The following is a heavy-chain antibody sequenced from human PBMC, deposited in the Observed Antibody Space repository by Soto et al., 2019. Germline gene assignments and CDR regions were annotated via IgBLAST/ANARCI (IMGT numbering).Heavy chain of an antibody. CDR3: ARLPLGYCSGGSCYSWGYYYYYGMDV. V-gene: IGHV5-51*01. CDR2: IYPGDSDT. Sequence: GESLKISCKGSGYSFTSYWIGWVRQMPGKGLEWMGIIYPGDSDTRYSPSFQGQVTISADKSISTAYLQWSSLKASDTAMYYCARLPLGYCSGGSCYSWGYYYYYGMDVWGQGTTVTVSS. CDR1: GYSFTSYW. D-gene: IGHD2-15*01. J-gene: IGHJ6*02.